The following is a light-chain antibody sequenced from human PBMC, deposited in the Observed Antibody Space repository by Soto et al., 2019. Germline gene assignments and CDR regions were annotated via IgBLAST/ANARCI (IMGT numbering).Light chain of an antibody. V-gene: IGKV3-15*01. CDR3: QQYDTRPLT. CDR1: QSVGSN. Sequence: EIVMTQSPATLSVSPGERVTLSCRARQSVGSNLAWYQQTPGQAPRGVIYDASTRATVIPARFSGSGSGTEFTLTISSLQSEDFAVYYCQQYDTRPLTFGGGTKVDIK. J-gene: IGKJ4*01. CDR2: DAS.